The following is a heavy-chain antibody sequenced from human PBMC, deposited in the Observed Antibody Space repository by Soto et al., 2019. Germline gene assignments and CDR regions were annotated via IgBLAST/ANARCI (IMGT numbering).Heavy chain of an antibody. CDR3: ARGGAMCALGMDV. J-gene: IGHJ6*04. CDR2: ISTQNGNT. CDR1: GYTFPTYD. V-gene: IGHV1-18*01. D-gene: IGHD1-26*01. Sequence: QVQLVQSGNEVKKPGASVKVSCKASGYTFPTYDMSWVRQAPGQGLEWVGWISTQNGNTNYAQSLRGRLTMTTDASTSTAYLELRSLNSDDTAVYYCARGGAMCALGMDVWGTGVTVTVSS.